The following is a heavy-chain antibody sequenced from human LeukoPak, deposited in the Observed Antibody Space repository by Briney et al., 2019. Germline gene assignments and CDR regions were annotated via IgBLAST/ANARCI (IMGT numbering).Heavy chain of an antibody. CDR2: ISYDGSNK. J-gene: IGHJ4*02. CDR3: AKDRLSYYYDSSGYYYYY. CDR1: GFTFSSYA. V-gene: IGHV3-30*04. D-gene: IGHD3-22*01. Sequence: GGSLRLSCAASGFTFSSYAMHWVRQAPGKGLEWVAVISYDGSNKYYADSVKGRFTISRDNSKNTLYLQMNSLRAEDTAVYYCAKDRLSYYYDSSGYYYYYWGQGTLVTVSS.